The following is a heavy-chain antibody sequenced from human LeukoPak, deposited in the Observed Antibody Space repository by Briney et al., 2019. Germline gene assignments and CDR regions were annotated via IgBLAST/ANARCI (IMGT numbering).Heavy chain of an antibody. J-gene: IGHJ4*02. V-gene: IGHV3-15*01. D-gene: IGHD1-26*01. CDR3: TTEIRWDLPSLDY. Sequence: GGSHRLSCAASGFTLSNAWMSWVRQAPGKGLEWVGRIKSKADGGTTDHAAPVKGRFIVSRDDSKNTLYLQLHSLEIEDTGVYYCTTEIRWDLPSLDYWGQGTLVTVSS. CDR2: IKSKADGGTT. CDR1: GFTLSNAW.